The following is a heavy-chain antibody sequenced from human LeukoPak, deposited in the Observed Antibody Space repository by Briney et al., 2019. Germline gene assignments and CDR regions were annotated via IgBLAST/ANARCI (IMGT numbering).Heavy chain of an antibody. CDR3: ARDYSTYDYVWGSYRYTPFFDY. CDR1: GFTFSSYS. V-gene: IGHV3-21*01. D-gene: IGHD3-16*02. CDR2: ISSSSSYI. J-gene: IGHJ4*02. Sequence: GGSLRLSCAASGFTFSSYSMNWVRQAPGKGLEWVSSISSSSSYIYYADSVKGRFTISRDNAKNSLYLQMNSLRAEDTAVYYCARDYSTYDYVWGSYRYTPFFDYWGQGTLVTVSS.